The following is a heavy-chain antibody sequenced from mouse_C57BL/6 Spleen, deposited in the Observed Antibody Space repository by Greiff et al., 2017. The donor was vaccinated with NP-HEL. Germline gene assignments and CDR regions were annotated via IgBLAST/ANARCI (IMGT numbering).Heavy chain of an antibody. J-gene: IGHJ4*01. CDR3: AYYGYDYYAMDY. D-gene: IGHD2-2*01. V-gene: IGHV1-59*01. CDR1: GYTFTSYW. Sequence: VKLQQPGAELVRPGTSVKLSCKASGYTFTSYWMHWVKQRPGQGLEWIGVIDPSDSYTNYNQKFKGKATLTVDTSSSTAYMQLSSLTSEDSAVYYCAYYGYDYYAMDYWGQGTSVTVSS. CDR2: IDPSDSYT.